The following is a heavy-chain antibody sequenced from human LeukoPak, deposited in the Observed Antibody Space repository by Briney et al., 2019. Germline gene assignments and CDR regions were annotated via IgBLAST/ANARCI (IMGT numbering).Heavy chain of an antibody. J-gene: IGHJ2*01. CDR2: VNPNTGVT. D-gene: IGHD3-3*01. V-gene: IGHV1-2*02. CDR3: ARDSSILRFDR. CDR1: GYTFTAYY. Sequence: ASVKVSCKASGYTFTAYYVHWVRQAPGQGLEWMGWVNPNTGVTHYTQSFQGRVTMTRDTSISTAYMELSRLRSDDTAVYYCARDSSILRFDRWGRGTLVTVSS.